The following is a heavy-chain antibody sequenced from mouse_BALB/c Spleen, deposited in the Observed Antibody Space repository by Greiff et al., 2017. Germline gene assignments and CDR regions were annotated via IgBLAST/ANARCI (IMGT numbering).Heavy chain of an antibody. Sequence: VQLKQSGPELVKPGASVKISCKASGYTFTDYNMHWVKQSHGKSLEWIGYIYPYNGGTGYNQKFKSKATLTVDNSSSTAYMELRSLTSEDSAVYYCAHYYGSSYGFAYWGQGTLVTVSA. CDR1: GYTFTDYN. V-gene: IGHV1S29*02. J-gene: IGHJ3*01. CDR2: IYPYNGGT. D-gene: IGHD1-1*01. CDR3: AHYYGSSYGFAY.